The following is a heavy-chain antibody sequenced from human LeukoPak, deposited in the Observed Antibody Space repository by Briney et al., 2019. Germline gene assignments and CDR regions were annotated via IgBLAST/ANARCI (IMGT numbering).Heavy chain of an antibody. CDR3: ARDYEIY. D-gene: IGHD5-12*01. CDR2: ISSSSSYI. J-gene: IGHJ4*02. CDR1: GFTFSSYS. Sequence: GGSLRLSCAASGFTFSSYSMNWVRQAPGKGLEWVSSISSSSSYIYYGDSVKGRFTISRGNAKDSLYLQMNSLRAEDTAVYYCARDYEIYWGQGTLVTVSS. V-gene: IGHV3-21*01.